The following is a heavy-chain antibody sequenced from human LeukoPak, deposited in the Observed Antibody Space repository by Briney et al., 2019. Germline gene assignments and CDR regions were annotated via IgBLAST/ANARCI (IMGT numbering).Heavy chain of an antibody. CDR1: GFTFSSYI. J-gene: IGHJ3*02. CDR3: ARAGLRFSFDM. Sequence: PGGSLRLSCAASGFTFSSYIMNWGRQAPGKGLEWDSYISSSGSTIYYADSVKGRFTISRDNAKNSLYLQMNSLIDEDTAVYYCARAGLRFSFDMWGQGTKVTVSS. D-gene: IGHD5-12*01. V-gene: IGHV3-48*02. CDR2: ISSSGSTI.